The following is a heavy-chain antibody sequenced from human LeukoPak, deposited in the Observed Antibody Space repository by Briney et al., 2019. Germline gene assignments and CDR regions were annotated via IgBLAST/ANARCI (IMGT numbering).Heavy chain of an antibody. D-gene: IGHD1-26*01. CDR2: IYFSGST. J-gene: IGHJ6*03. V-gene: IGHV4-39*01. CDR3: ASLLVGATFHSLYYYMDV. CDR1: GGSISSSGYY. Sequence: SETLSLTCTVSGGSISSSGYYWGWIRQPPGKGLEWIGNIYFSGSTYYNPSLKSRVTISVDTSKNQFSLKVNSVTAADTAVYYCASLLVGATFHSLYYYMDVWGKGTTVTVSS.